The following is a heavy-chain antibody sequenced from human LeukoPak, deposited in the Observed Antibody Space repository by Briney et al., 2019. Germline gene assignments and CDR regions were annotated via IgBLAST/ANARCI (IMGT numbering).Heavy chain of an antibody. D-gene: IGHD2-15*01. CDR3: ARGDIVVVVAATYAFDI. CDR2: INPNSGGT. J-gene: IGHJ3*02. Sequence: ASVKVSCKASGYTFTGYHMHWVRQAPGQGLEWMGWINPNSGGTNYAQKFQGRVTMTRDTSISTAYMELSRLRSDDTAVYYCARGDIVVVVAATYAFDIWGQGTMVTVSS. V-gene: IGHV1-2*02. CDR1: GYTFTGYH.